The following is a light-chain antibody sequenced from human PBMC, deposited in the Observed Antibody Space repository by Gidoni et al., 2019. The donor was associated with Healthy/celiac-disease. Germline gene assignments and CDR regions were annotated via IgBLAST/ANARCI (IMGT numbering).Light chain of an antibody. CDR2: LNSDGSH. CDR3: YVV. CDR1: SGHSSYA. V-gene: IGLV4-69*01. J-gene: IGLJ2*01. Sequence: QLVLTQSPSASASLGASVKLTCTLSSGHSSYAIAWHQQQPEKGPRYLMKLNSDGSHSKGDGIPDRFSGSSSGAERYLTITVRPGALGAELDAYVVFGGGTKLTVL.